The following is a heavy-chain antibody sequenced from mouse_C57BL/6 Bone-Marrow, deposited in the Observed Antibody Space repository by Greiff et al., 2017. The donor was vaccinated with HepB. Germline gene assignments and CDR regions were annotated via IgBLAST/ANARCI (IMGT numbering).Heavy chain of an antibody. Sequence: QVQLQQSGAELVRPGTSVKMSCKASGYTFTNYWIGWAKQRPGHGLEWIGDIYPGGGYTNYNEKFKGKATLTADKSSSTAYMQFSSLTSDDSAIYYCSIKGDSSGYYFDYWGQGTTLTVSS. CDR1: GYTFTNYW. CDR3: SIKGDSSGYYFDY. V-gene: IGHV1-63*01. J-gene: IGHJ2*01. CDR2: IYPGGGYT. D-gene: IGHD3-2*02.